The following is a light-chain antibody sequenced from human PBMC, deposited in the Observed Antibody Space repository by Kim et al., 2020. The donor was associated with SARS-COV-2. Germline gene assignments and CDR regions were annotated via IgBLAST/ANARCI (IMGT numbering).Light chain of an antibody. Sequence: SYELTHPPSVSVAPGKTARITCGGDNIESKIVHWYQQRPGQAPVMVIYNDRDRPSGIPERFSGSNSGNSATLTIRRVEAGDEADYYCQVWDNTSDQYVFGIGTKVTVL. V-gene: IGLV3-21*04. CDR3: QVWDNTSDQYV. CDR1: NIESKI. CDR2: NDR. J-gene: IGLJ1*01.